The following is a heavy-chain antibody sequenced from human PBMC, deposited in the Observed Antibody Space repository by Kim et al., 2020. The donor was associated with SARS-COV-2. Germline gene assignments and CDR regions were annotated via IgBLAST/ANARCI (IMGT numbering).Heavy chain of an antibody. J-gene: IGHJ3*02. CDR2: FYHSGST. Sequence: SETLTLTCTVSGYSISSGYYWGWIRQPPGKGLEWIGSFYHSGSTYYNPSLKSRVTISVDKSKNQLSLKLSSVTVADTAVYYCATGDPQIVVGIDAFDIWG. D-gene: IGHD3-22*01. V-gene: IGHV4-38-2*02. CDR1: GYSISSGYY. CDR3: ATGDPQIVVGIDAFDI.